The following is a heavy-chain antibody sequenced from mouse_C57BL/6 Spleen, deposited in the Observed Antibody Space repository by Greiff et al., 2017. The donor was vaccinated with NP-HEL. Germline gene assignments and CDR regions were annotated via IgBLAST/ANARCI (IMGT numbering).Heavy chain of an antibody. V-gene: IGHV1-66*01. D-gene: IGHD2-4*01. CDR3: ARSNYDYGLWYFDV. CDR1: GYSFTSYY. Sequence: QVQLQQSGPELVKPGASVKISCKASGYSFTSYYIHWVKQRPGQGLEWIGWIYPGSGNTKYNEKFKGKATLTADTSSSTAYMQLSSLTSEDSAVYYCARSNYDYGLWYFDVWGTGTTVTVSS. CDR2: IYPGSGNT. J-gene: IGHJ1*03.